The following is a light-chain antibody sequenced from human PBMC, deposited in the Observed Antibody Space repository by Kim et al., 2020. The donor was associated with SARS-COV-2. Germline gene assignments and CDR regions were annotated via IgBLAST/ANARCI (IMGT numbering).Light chain of an antibody. CDR3: QQSYTFPRT. J-gene: IGKJ1*01. CDR1: QSINSW. CDR2: RTS. Sequence: DIQMTQSPSSLSASVGDSVTITCRASQSINSWLNWYQQKPGKAPHLLIYRTSTLQSGVPPRFSGSASGTDFSLTISSLQPEDFATYYCQQSYTFPRTFGQGTKVDIK. V-gene: IGKV1-39*01.